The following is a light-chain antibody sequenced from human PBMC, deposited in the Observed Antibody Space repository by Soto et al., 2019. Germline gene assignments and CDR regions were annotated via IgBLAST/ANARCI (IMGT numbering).Light chain of an antibody. CDR1: QSVSSSN. V-gene: IGKV3-20*01. Sequence: EIVLTQSPGTLSLSPGERATLSCRASQSVSSSNLAWYQKKPGQAPRLLICEISDRVSDIPDRFSGSGSGTDFTLTISGVEPADAAIYYCQYYGTSPLYTFGQGTKLDIK. CDR2: EIS. J-gene: IGKJ2*01. CDR3: QYYGTSPLYT.